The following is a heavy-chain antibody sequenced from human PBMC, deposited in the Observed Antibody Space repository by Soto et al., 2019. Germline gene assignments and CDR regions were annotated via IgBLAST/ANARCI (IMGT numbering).Heavy chain of an antibody. CDR3: ARDTILDN. J-gene: IGHJ4*02. CDR2: IATSDSYI. Sequence: GGSLRLSCAASGFSFSAFSMNWVRQAPGKGPGWLAAIATSDSYIYYADSVKGRFTISRDNAKNSVFLQMDSLRPDDTAVYYCARDTILDNWGQGTLVTVSS. CDR1: GFSFSAFS. V-gene: IGHV3-21*01.